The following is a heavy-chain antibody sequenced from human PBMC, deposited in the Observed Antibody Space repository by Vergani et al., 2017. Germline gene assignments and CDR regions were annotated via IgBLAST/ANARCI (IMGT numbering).Heavy chain of an antibody. V-gene: IGHV4-39*01. CDR1: GGSISSSSYY. J-gene: IGHJ4*02. D-gene: IGHD5-12*01. Sequence: QLQLQESGPGLVKPSETLSLTCTVSGGSISSSSYYWGWIRQPPGKGLEWTGSIYYSGSTYYNPSLKSRVTISVDTSKNQFSLKLSSVTAADRAVYYCASYSGYDYGADYWGQGTLVTVSS. CDR2: IYYSGST. CDR3: ASYSGYDYGADY.